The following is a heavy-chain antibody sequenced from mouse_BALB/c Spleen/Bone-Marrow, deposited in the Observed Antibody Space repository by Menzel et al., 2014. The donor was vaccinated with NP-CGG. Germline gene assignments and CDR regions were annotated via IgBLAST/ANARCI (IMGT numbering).Heavy chain of an antibody. D-gene: IGHD1-1*01. J-gene: IGHJ4*01. Sequence: VKVVESGPGLVTPSQSLSITCTVSGFSFTSYGVHWVRQPPGKGLEWLGVIWAGGSTNYNSTLMSRLSISKDNSKSQVFLKMNSLQTDDTAMYYCAIYWAIGYGTHYYAMDYWGQGTSVTVSS. V-gene: IGHV2-9*02. CDR3: AIYWAIGYGTHYYAMDY. CDR2: IWAGGST. CDR1: GFSFTSYG.